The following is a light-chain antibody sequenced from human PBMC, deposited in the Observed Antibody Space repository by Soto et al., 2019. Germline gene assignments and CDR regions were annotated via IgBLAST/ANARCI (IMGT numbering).Light chain of an antibody. V-gene: IGKV3-15*01. Sequence: EIVMTQSPATLSVSPGERATLSCRASQSVSSNLACYQHKPGQAPRLLTYGASTRATGIPARFSGSGSGTEFTLTISSLQSEDFAVYYCQQYNNWPPWTFGQVTKVDIK. CDR3: QQYNNWPPWT. CDR2: GAS. J-gene: IGKJ1*01. CDR1: QSVSSN.